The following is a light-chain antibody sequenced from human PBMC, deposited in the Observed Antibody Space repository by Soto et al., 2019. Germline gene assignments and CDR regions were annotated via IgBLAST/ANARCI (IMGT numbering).Light chain of an antibody. V-gene: IGKV3-20*01. Sequence: DIVLTQSPGTLSLSPGERATLSCGASQSINSRSLAWYQQKPGQAPRLLIYDASSRATGIPDRFSASGSGTDFTLTISSLGPEDFAVYYCQQYVASPYTFGQGTKVDI. CDR3: QQYVASPYT. CDR2: DAS. CDR1: QSINSRS. J-gene: IGKJ2*01.